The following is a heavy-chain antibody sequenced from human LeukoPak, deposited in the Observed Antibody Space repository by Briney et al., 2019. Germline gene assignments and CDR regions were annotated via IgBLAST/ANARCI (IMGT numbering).Heavy chain of an antibody. CDR1: GYSFTNYW. D-gene: IGHD4-17*01. CDR3: GSRSGLGDHDAFDI. V-gene: IGHV5-51*01. Sequence: GESLKISCKGSGYSFTNYWIAWVRQMPGKGLEWMGIIYPGDSDTRYSPSLQGQVTISADKSITTAYLQWSSLKASDTAIYYCGSRSGLGDHDAFDIWGQGTMVTVSP. CDR2: IYPGDSDT. J-gene: IGHJ3*02.